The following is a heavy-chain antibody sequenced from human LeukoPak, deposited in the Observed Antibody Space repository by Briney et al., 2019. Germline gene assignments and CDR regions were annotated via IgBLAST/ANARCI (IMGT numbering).Heavy chain of an antibody. CDR1: GYTFTGHY. Sequence: ASVKVSCKASGYTFTGHYMHWVRQAPGPRLEWMGRINPNSGGTNYAQKFQGRVTMTRDTSISPDYMELSTLRSDYTAVYYGARDSYDSSGYGYWGQGTLVTVSS. V-gene: IGHV1-2*06. CDR2: INPNSGGT. CDR3: ARDSYDSSGYGY. D-gene: IGHD3-22*01. J-gene: IGHJ4*02.